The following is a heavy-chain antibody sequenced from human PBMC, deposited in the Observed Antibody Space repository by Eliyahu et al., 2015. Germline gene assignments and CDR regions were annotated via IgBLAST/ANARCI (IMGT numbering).Heavy chain of an antibody. Sequence: QVQLVQSGAEVKKPGASVKVSCKASGYXFTSYGISWVRQAPGQGLEWMGWISVYNGNTNYPQKLQGRVTLTADTSISTAYMELWSLKSDDTAIYYCARDRSDSVSYYAADSWGQGTLVTVSS. CDR2: ISVYNGNT. CDR3: ARDRSDSVSYYAADS. V-gene: IGHV1-18*01. CDR1: GYXFTSYG. D-gene: IGHD3-10*01. J-gene: IGHJ4*02.